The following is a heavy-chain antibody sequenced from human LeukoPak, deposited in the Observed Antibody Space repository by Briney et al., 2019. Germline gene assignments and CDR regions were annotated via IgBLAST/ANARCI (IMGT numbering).Heavy chain of an antibody. CDR1: GGSISNYY. V-gene: IGHV4-4*07. CDR2: VYTSGST. J-gene: IGHJ4*02. Sequence: SETLSLTCTVSGGSISNYYWSWIRQPAGKGLEWIGHVYTSGSTNYNPSLKSRVTMSVDASKNQFSLRLSSVTAADTAVYYCARGESYFASWGQGTLVTVSS. CDR3: ARGESYFAS.